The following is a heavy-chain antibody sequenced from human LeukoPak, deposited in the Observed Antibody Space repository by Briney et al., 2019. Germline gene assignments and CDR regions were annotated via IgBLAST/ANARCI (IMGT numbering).Heavy chain of an antibody. CDR3: ARLLDYDNSGAPDIFDI. V-gene: IGHV4-59*01. Sequence: SETLSLTCSVSGGSISSNYWTWIRQSPGRGLEYIGHVSYTGRTRYNPSLQRRLTISLDTSNNHFSLQLTSVSAADTAVYYCARLLDYDNSGAPDIFDIWGQGTMVNVSS. CDR1: GGSISSNY. J-gene: IGHJ3*02. CDR2: VSYTGRT. D-gene: IGHD3-22*01.